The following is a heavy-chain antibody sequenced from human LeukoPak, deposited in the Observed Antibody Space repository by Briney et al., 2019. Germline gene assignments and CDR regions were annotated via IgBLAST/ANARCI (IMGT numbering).Heavy chain of an antibody. CDR1: GFTFSSYW. V-gene: IGHV3-7*01. D-gene: IGHD2-2*02. CDR3: ARNLGYCSSTGCYTGTGDY. J-gene: IGHJ4*02. CDR2: IKQDKSEK. Sequence: GGSLRLSCAASGFTFSSYWMSWVRQAPGKGLEWVANIKQDKSEKYYVDSVKGRFTISRDNAKDSLYLQMNSLRAEDTAVYYCARNLGYCSSTGCYTGTGDYWGQGTLVTVSS.